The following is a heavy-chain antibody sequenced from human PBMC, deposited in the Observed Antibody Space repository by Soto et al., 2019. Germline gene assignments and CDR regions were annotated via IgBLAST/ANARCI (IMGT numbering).Heavy chain of an antibody. CDR2: IYSGGYT. CDR3: ARRPGGGGY. V-gene: IGHV3-53*01. J-gene: IGHJ4*02. D-gene: IGHD3-10*01. CDR1: GFTVSNNY. Sequence: EVQLVESGGGLIQPGGSLRLSCAVSGFTVSNNYMSWVRQAPGKGLEGVSVIYSGGYTAYGDSVKGRFTISRDNSKNNLFLKRKSPGARGPAVFCCARRPGGGGYWGQGTLVTVSS.